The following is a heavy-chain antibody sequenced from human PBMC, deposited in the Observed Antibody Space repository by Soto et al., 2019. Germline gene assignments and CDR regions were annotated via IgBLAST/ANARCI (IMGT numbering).Heavy chain of an antibody. J-gene: IGHJ3*02. CDR1: GYTFTSYC. V-gene: IGHV1-18*01. Sequence: ASVKVSCKASGYTFTSYCISWVRQAPGQGLEWMGWISAYNGNTNYAQKLQGRVTMTTDTSTSTAYMELRSLRSDDTAVYYCARSYYYDSTGAFDIWGQGTMVTVS. CDR3: ARSYYYDSTGAFDI. CDR2: ISAYNGNT. D-gene: IGHD3-22*01.